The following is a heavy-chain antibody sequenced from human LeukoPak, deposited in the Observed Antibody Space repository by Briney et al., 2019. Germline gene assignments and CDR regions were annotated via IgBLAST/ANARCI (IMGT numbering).Heavy chain of an antibody. J-gene: IGHJ4*02. V-gene: IGHV3-23*01. D-gene: IGHD3-3*01. Sequence: GGSLRLSCAASGFTFSSYAMSWVRQAPGKGLEWVSAISGSGGSTYYAGSVKGRFTISRDNSKNTLYLQMNSLRAEDTAVYYCAKDTAIGFLGPNDYWGQGTLVTVSS. CDR2: ISGSGGST. CDR3: AKDTAIGFLGPNDY. CDR1: GFTFSSYA.